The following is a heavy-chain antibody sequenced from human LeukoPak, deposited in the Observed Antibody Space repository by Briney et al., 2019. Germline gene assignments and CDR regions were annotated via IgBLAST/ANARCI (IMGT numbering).Heavy chain of an antibody. CDR1: GGSISSGSYY. D-gene: IGHD5-12*01. V-gene: IGHV4-61*02. J-gene: IGHJ4*02. Sequence: PSETLSLTCTVSGGSISSGSYYWSWIRQPAGKGLKWIGRIYTSGSTNYNPSLKSRVTISVDTSKNQFSLKLSSVTAADTAVYYCAREANSGYDWEFDYWGQGTLVTVSS. CDR2: IYTSGST. CDR3: AREANSGYDWEFDY.